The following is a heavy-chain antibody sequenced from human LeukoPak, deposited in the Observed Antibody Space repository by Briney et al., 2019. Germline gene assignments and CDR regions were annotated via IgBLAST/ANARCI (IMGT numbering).Heavy chain of an antibody. J-gene: IGHJ4*02. Sequence: SETLSLTCTVSGYSISSGYYWGWIRQPPGKGLEWIGSIYHSGSTYYNPSLKSRVTISVDTSKNQFSLKLSSVTAADTAVYYCARDLPGIVVAGTSIENYWGQGTLVTVSS. CDR3: ARDLPGIVVAGTSIENY. V-gene: IGHV4-38-2*02. CDR1: GYSISSGYY. CDR2: IYHSGST. D-gene: IGHD6-19*01.